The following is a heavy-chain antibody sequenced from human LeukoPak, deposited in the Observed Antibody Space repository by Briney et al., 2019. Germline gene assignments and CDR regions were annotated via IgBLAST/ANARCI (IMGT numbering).Heavy chain of an antibody. CDR3: ARDQDASSYSSSWYHGRRRLGFGY. V-gene: IGHV1-18*01. Sequence: ASVKVSCKASGYTFTSYGISWVRQAPGQGLEWMGWISAYNGNTNYAQKLQGRVTMTTDTSTSTAYMELRSLRSDDTAVYYCARDQDASSYSSSWYHGRRRLGFGYWGQGTLVTVSS. CDR2: ISAYNGNT. J-gene: IGHJ4*02. CDR1: GYTFTSYG. D-gene: IGHD6-13*01.